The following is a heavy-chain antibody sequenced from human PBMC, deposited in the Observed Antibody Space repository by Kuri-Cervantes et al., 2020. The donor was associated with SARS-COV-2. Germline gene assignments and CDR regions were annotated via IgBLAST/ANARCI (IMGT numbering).Heavy chain of an antibody. CDR2: ISGSGGST. Sequence: GGSLRLSCAASGFTFSSYAMSWVRQAPGKGLEWVSAISGSGGSTYYTDSVKGRFTISRDNSKNTLYLQMNSLRAEDSAVYYCTRDKDAGFGEPNDYWGQGTLVTVSS. CDR3: TRDKDAGFGEPNDY. CDR1: GFTFSSYA. D-gene: IGHD3-10*01. J-gene: IGHJ4*02. V-gene: IGHV3-23*01.